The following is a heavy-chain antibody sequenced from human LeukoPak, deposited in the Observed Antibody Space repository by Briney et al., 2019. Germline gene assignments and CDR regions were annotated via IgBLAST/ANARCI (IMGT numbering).Heavy chain of an antibody. CDR3: ARVTSLTGTIFDS. Sequence: GGSLRLSCAASGFTFSSCWMHWVREAPGKGRVWVARINSDGSSTSYADSVKGRFTISRDNAKKTLFLQMSSLRVEDTAVYYCARVTSLTGTIFDSWGQGTLVTVSS. CDR2: INSDGSST. CDR1: GFTFSSCW. V-gene: IGHV3-74*01. D-gene: IGHD1-7*01. J-gene: IGHJ4*02.